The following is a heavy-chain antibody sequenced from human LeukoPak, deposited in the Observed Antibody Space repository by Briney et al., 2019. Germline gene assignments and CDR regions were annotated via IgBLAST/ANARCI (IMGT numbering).Heavy chain of an antibody. J-gene: IGHJ4*02. CDR1: RFTFSSYG. CDR3: ARGIAVAGPEIGYFDY. V-gene: IGHV3-33*01. Sequence: GGSLRLSCVASRFTFSSYGMHWVRQAPGKGLQWVAVIWYDGSEKYYADSVKGRFTISRDNSKKKLYLQMHSLGAEDTAVYYCARGIAVAGPEIGYFDYWGQGTLVTVSS. D-gene: IGHD6-19*01. CDR2: IWYDGSEK.